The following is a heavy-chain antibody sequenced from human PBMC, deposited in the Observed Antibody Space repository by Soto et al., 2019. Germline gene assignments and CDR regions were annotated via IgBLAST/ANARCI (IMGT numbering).Heavy chain of an antibody. D-gene: IGHD2-8*01. CDR3: APRVLPQGINGVCYSGGFWGY. Sequence: SETLSLTCTVSGGSVSSGGYYWSWIRQHPGTGLEWIGYIYYSGTTYFNPSLKSRASISLDTSKNEFSLKLTSVTAADGAVYYCAPRVLPQGINGVCYSGGFWGYWGQGALVSVSS. V-gene: IGHV4-31*03. CDR2: IYYSGTT. J-gene: IGHJ4*02. CDR1: GGSVSSGGYY.